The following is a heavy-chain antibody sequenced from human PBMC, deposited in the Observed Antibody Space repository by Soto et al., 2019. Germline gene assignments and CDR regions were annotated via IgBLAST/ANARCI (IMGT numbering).Heavy chain of an antibody. V-gene: IGHV3-30*18. CDR2: ISYDGSNK. Sequence: QVQLVESGGGVVQPGRSLRLSCAASGFTFSSYGMHWVRQAPGKGLEWVAVISYDGSNKYYADSVKGRFTISRDNSKNTLYLQMNSLRAEDTAVYYCAKVRRGFAAAAGTKDFDYWGQGTLVTVSS. J-gene: IGHJ4*02. D-gene: IGHD6-13*01. CDR3: AKVRRGFAAAAGTKDFDY. CDR1: GFTFSSYG.